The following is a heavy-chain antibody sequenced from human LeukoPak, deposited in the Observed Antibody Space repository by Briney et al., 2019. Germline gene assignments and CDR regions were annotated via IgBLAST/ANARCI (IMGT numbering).Heavy chain of an antibody. CDR3: AKNRGKYYHSYYMDV. CDR2: GGSGGDT. J-gene: IGHJ6*03. V-gene: IGHV3-23*01. D-gene: IGHD1-14*01. Sequence: GGSLRLSCAASGFTFSSFAMSWVRQAPGKGLEWVSNGGSGGDTSYADSVKGRFTISRDNSKSTLYLQMNSLTAADTAVYYCAKNRGKYYHSYYMDVWGKGTTVTVSS. CDR1: GFTFSSFA.